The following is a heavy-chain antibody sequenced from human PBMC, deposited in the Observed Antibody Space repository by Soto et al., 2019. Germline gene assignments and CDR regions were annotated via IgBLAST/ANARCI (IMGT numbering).Heavy chain of an antibody. J-gene: IGHJ4*02. CDR1: GFTFSSYC. V-gene: IGHV3-7*01. Sequence: PGGSLRLSCAASGFTFSSYCMSWVRQAPGKGLEWVANIKQDGSEKYYVDSVKGRFTISRDNAKNSLYLQMNSLRAEDTAVYYCARYAKGSFDYWVQGTLVTVSS. CDR2: IKQDGSEK. CDR3: ARYAKGSFDY.